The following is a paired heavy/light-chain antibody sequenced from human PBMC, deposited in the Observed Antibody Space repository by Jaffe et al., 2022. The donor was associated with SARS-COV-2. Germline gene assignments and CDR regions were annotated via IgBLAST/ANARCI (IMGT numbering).Light chain of an antibody. CDR1: RSNIGVNY. J-gene: IGLJ3*02. CDR2: EDN. CDR3: GAWDDSLHAAL. Sequence: QSVLTQPPSVSAAPGQKVTISCSGSRSNIGVNYVAWYQQLPGTAPKLLISEDNKRPSGIPDRFSGSKSGTSATLAIAGLQTGDEADYYCGAWDDSLHAALFGGGTKLTVL. V-gene: IGLV1-51*02.
Heavy chain of an antibody. D-gene: IGHD3-10*01. V-gene: IGHV3-74*03. CDR1: GFTLGYYW. J-gene: IGHJ5*02. Sequence: EVQVVESGGGIVQPGGSLRLSCAASGFTLGYYWMYWVRQPPGKGLVWVARINSDATTITYADFVKGRFTISRDNPKNTVYLQMNDLRAEDTAVYFCTRDPRYLGFDPWGQGTLVTVSS. CDR2: INSDATTI. CDR3: TRDPRYLGFDP.